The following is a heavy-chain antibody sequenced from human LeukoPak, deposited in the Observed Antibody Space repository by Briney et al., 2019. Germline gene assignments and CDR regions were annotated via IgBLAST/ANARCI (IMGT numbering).Heavy chain of an antibody. CDR2: ISYDGSNK. D-gene: IGHD4-17*01. J-gene: IGHJ6*04. V-gene: IGHV3-30*18. CDR3: AKVKVTTYYYGMDV. Sequence: PGGSLRLSCAASGFTFSSYGMHWVRQAPGKGLEWVAVISYDGSNKYYADSVKGRFTISRDNSKNTLYLQMNSLRAEDTAVYYCAKVKVTTYYYGMDVWGKGTTVTGSS. CDR1: GFTFSSYG.